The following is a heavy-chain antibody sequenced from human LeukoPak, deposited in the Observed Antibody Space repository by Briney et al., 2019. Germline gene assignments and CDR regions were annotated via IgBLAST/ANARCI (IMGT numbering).Heavy chain of an antibody. V-gene: IGHV3-7*01. Sequence: PGGSLRLSRADSGFTFRSYWMSWVPQAPGKGRGWVVNIKQDGSEKYYVDSVKGRFTISRDNAKNSLYLQMNSLRAEDTAVYYCAREGGGYCTNGVCPFDFDYWGQGTLVTVSS. J-gene: IGHJ4*02. CDR3: AREGGGYCTNGVCPFDFDY. D-gene: IGHD2-8*01. CDR2: IKQDGSEK. CDR1: GFTFRSYW.